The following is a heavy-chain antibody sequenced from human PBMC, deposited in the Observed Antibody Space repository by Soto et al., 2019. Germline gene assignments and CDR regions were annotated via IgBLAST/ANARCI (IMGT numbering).Heavy chain of an antibody. J-gene: IGHJ6*02. CDR1: GGTFSSYA. D-gene: IGHD4-17*01. V-gene: IGHV1-69*01. Sequence: QVQLVQSGAEVKKPGSSVKVSCKASGGTFSSYAISWVRQAPGQGLEWMGGIIPIFGTANYAQKFQGRVTITADESTSTAYMELSSLRSEDTAVYYCARDVKSIVLTTGSYYYYYGMDVWGQGTTVTVSS. CDR2: IIPIFGTA. CDR3: ARDVKSIVLTTGSYYYYYGMDV.